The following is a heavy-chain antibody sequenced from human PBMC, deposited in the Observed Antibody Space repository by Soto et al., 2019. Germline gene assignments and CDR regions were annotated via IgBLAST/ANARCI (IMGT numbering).Heavy chain of an antibody. V-gene: IGHV4-59*01. CDR3: ARGYYCFWGRYSQGYYYYDMDV. D-gene: IGHD3-3*01. CDR1: GGSISSYY. J-gene: IGHJ6*02. Sequence: LSLTCTVSGGSISSYYWSWIRQPPGKGLEWIGYIYYSGSTNYNPSLKSRVTISVDTSKNQFSLKLSSVTAADTAVYYCARGYYCFWGRYSQGYYYYDMDVWGQGSTVTVSS. CDR2: IYYSGST.